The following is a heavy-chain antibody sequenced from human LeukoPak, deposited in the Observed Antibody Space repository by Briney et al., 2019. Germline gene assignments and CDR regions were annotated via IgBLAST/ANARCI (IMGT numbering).Heavy chain of an antibody. D-gene: IGHD2-2*01. Sequence: SVKVSCKASGGTFSSYTISWVRQAPGQGLERMGRIIPILGIANYAQKFQGRVTITADKSTSTAYMELSSLRSEDTAVYYCARDGCSSTSCYPYYYMDVWGKGTTVTVSS. J-gene: IGHJ6*03. V-gene: IGHV1-69*04. CDR3: ARDGCSSTSCYPYYYMDV. CDR1: GGTFSSYT. CDR2: IIPILGIA.